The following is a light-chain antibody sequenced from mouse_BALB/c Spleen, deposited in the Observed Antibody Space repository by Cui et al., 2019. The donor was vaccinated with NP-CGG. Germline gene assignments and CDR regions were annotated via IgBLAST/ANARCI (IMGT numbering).Light chain of an antibody. J-gene: IGLJ1*01. CDR3: ALWYSNHWV. V-gene: IGLV1*01. CDR1: TGAVTTSNY. Sequence: QDVVTQESALTTSTGETVTLTCRSSTGAVTTSNYANWVQEKPDHLFTGLIGGTNNRPPGVPARFSGSLIGDKAALTITGAQTEDEAIYFCALWYSNHWVFGGGTKLTVL. CDR2: GTN.